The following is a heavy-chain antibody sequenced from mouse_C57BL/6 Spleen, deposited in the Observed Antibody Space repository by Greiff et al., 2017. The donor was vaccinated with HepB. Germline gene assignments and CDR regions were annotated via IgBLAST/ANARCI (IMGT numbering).Heavy chain of an antibody. CDR3: TRGYFDY. CDR2: IDPENGDT. J-gene: IGHJ2*01. CDR1: GFNIKDDY. Sequence: EVQLQQSGAELVRPGASVKLSCTASGFNIKDDYMHWVKQRPEQGLEWIGWIDPENGDTEYASKFQGKATITADTSSNTAYLQLSSLTSEDTAVYYCTRGYFDYWGQGTTRTVSS. V-gene: IGHV14-4*01.